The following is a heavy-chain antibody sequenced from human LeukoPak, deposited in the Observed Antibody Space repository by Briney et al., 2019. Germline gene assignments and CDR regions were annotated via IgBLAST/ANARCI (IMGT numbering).Heavy chain of an antibody. V-gene: IGHV1-69*13. CDR2: IIPIFGTA. CDR1: GGTFSSYA. CDR3: ASGDYGYYYYYMDV. J-gene: IGHJ6*03. D-gene: IGHD4-17*01. Sequence: GASVKVSCKASGGTFSSYAISWVRQAPGQGLEWMGGIIPIFGTANYAQKFQGRVTITADESTSTAYMELSSLRSEDTAVYYCASGDYGYYYYYMDVWGKGTTVTVSS.